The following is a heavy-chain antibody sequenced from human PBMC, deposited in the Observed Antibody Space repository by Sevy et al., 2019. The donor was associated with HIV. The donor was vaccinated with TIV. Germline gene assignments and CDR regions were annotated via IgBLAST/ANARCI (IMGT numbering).Heavy chain of an antibody. J-gene: IGHJ4*02. V-gene: IGHV3-74*01. CDR1: GFTFSSYW. D-gene: IGHD1-26*01. CDR2: INSDGSST. CDR3: ASASIVGAAFDY. Sequence: GGSLRLSCAASGFTFSSYWMHWVRQAPGKGLVWVSRINSDGSSTSYADSVKGRFTISRDNAKNTLDLQMNSLRVGDTAVYFCASASIVGAAFDYWGQGTLVTVSS.